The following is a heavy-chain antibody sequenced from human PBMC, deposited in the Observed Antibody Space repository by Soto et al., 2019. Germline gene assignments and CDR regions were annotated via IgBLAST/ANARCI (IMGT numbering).Heavy chain of an antibody. D-gene: IGHD3-22*01. J-gene: IGHJ4*02. CDR1: GYNISSYD. CDR3: ATVVGGYYFGY. V-gene: IGHV1-24*01. Sequence: ASVKVSCKASGYNISSYDIIWVRQSPGKGLEWMGGFDPEDGETIYAQKFQGRVTMTEDTSTDTAYMELSSLRSEDTAVYYCATVVGGYYFGYWGQGTLVTVSS. CDR2: FDPEDGET.